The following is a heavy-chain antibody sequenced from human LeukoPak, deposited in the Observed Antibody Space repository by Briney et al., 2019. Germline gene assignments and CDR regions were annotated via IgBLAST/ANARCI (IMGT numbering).Heavy chain of an antibody. V-gene: IGHV3-33*06. D-gene: IGHD2-2*01. Sequence: GGSLRLSCAASGFTFSSYGMHWVRQAPGKGLDWVAVIWYDGSNKYYADSVKGRFTISRDNSKNTLYLQMNSLRAEDTAVYYCAKGVPAAMHYFQHWGQGTLVTVSS. CDR1: GFTFSSYG. CDR2: IWYDGSNK. J-gene: IGHJ1*01. CDR3: AKGVPAAMHYFQH.